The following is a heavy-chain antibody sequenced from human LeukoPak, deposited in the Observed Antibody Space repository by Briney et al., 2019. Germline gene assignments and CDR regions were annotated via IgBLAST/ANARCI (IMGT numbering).Heavy chain of an antibody. CDR1: GFTFSSNG. V-gene: IGHV3-30*02. CDR3: ARDGAYYYDSSGYAVDY. CDR2: IQNDGNNK. J-gene: IGHJ4*02. Sequence: PGGSLRLSCAASGFTFSSNGMHWVRQAPGKGLEWVAFIQNDGNNKKYADSVKGRFTISRDNSKNTLYLQMNSLRAEDTAVYYCARDGAYYYDSSGYAVDYWGQGTLVTVSS. D-gene: IGHD3-22*01.